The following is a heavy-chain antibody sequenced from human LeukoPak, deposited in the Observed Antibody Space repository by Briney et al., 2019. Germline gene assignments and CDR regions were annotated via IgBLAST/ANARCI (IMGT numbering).Heavy chain of an antibody. V-gene: IGHV1-46*01. Sequence: ASVKVSCKASGYTFTSYYMHWVRQAPGQGLEWMGIINPSGGSTSYAQKFRGRVTMTRDMSTSTVYMELSSLRSEDTAVYYCARASYYYDSSVLMHYWGQGTLVTVSS. CDR3: ARASYYYDSSVLMHY. D-gene: IGHD3-22*01. J-gene: IGHJ4*02. CDR1: GYTFTSYY. CDR2: INPSGGST.